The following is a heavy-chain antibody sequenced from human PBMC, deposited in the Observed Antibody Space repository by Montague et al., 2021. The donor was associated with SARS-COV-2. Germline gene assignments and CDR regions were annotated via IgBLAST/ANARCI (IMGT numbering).Heavy chain of an antibody. V-gene: IGHV3-23*01. CDR3: AKQTGAGAIVYWYFDL. Sequence: LRLFCAASGFAFNNFAMTWVRQPPGKGLEWVSSIFGSGAGTYYADSVQGRFTISRDNSRNTLYLQMNSLRAEDTAKYYCAKQTGAGAIVYWYFDLWGRGTVVSVSS. CDR1: GFAFNNFA. CDR2: IFGSGAGT. D-gene: IGHD6-25*01. J-gene: IGHJ2*01.